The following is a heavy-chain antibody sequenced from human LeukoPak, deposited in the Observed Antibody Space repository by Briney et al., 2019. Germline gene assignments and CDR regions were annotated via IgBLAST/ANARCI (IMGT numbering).Heavy chain of an antibody. D-gene: IGHD1-26*01. Sequence: SETLSLTCTVSGVSIRSLSYYWAWIRQPPGKGLEWIGRIYTSGSTNYNPSLKSRVTMSVDTSKNQFSLKLSSVTAADTAVYYCARESGSQNYWGQGTLVTVSS. V-gene: IGHV4-61*02. J-gene: IGHJ4*02. CDR3: ARESGSQNY. CDR2: IYTSGST. CDR1: GVSIRSLSYY.